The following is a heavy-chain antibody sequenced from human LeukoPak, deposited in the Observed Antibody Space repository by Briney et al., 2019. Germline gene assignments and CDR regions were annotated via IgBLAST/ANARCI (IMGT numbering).Heavy chain of an antibody. CDR2: IYHSGST. J-gene: IGHJ4*02. Sequence: PSETLSLTCAVSGYSISGGYYWGWIRQPPGKGLEWIGSIYHSGSTYYNPSLKSRVTISVDTSKNQFSLKLSSVTAADTAVYYCARQNSYYDFWSGYYWRAIGDVGGRYYFDYWGQGTLVTVSS. D-gene: IGHD3-3*01. CDR1: GYSISGGYY. V-gene: IGHV4-38-2*01. CDR3: ARQNSYYDFWSGYYWRAIGDVGGRYYFDY.